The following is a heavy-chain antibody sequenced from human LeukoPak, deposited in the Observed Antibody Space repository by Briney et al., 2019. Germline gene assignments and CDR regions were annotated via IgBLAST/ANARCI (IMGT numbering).Heavy chain of an antibody. CDR3: ARWDSARTGLDC. Sequence: PSETLSLTCTLSGGSISSYYWSWIRQPPGKGLEWIGNIYYSGSTNYNPSYNPSLKSRVTMSVDTSKTQFSLKLSSVTAADTAVYYCARWDSARTGLDCWGQGTLVTVSS. CDR1: GGSISSYY. J-gene: IGHJ4*02. D-gene: IGHD1-1*01. CDR2: IYYSGST. V-gene: IGHV4-59*01.